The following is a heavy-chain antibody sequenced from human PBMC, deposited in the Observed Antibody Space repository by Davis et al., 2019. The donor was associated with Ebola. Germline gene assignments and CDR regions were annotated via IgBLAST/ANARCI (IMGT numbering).Heavy chain of an antibody. V-gene: IGHV5-51*01. CDR1: GNSFTSFW. CDR3: ASLRRTITGMDDAFDI. D-gene: IGHD2-8*02. CDR2: IYPGDSDV. J-gene: IGHJ3*02. Sequence: GESLKISCTGSGNSFTSFWIGWVRQMPGKGLEWLGIIYPGDSDVRYSPSFQGRVTISADKSTSTAYLQWSSLKASDTAMYYCASLRRTITGMDDAFDIWGQGTIVTVSS.